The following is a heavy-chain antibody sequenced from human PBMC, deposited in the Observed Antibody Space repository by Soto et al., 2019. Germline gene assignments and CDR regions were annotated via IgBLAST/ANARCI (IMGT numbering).Heavy chain of an antibody. CDR2: IKEDGSEI. J-gene: IGHJ4*02. V-gene: IGHV3-7*01. CDR1: GFTFSRYW. Sequence: EVQLVGSGGGLVQPGGSLRLSCVASGFTFSRYWMNWVRQAPGKGLEWVANIKEDGSEINYVDSLKGRFTISRDNAKESVYLQMNILRAEETGVDFFAAIERWSDSNCWGQGIPVAVPS. CDR3: AAIERWSDSNC. D-gene: IGHD2-15*01.